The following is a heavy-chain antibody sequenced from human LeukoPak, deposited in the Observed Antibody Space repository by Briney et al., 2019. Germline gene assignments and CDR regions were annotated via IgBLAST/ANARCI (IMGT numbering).Heavy chain of an antibody. V-gene: IGHV3-49*04. J-gene: IGHJ4*02. D-gene: IGHD3-9*01. CDR3: TRGGLYYDILTGYYPYYFDY. CDR1: GFTFSNAW. CDR2: IRSKAYGGTT. Sequence: GGSLRLSCAASGFTFSNAWMSWVRQAPGKGLEWVGFIRSKAYGGTTEYAASVKGRFTISRDDSKSIAYLQMNSLKTEDTAVYYCTRGGLYYDILTGYYPYYFDYWGQGTLVTVSS.